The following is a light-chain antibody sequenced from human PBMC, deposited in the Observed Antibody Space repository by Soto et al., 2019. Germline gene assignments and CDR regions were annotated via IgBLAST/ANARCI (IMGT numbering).Light chain of an antibody. CDR3: QHFDNLPPFT. CDR2: GAS. Sequence: DIQMTQSPSSLSASVGDRVTITCQASQDIRKYLNWYQQKPGRAPKLLIYGASNLETGVPSRFSGSGYGTDFTFPISSLQHEDIATYFCQHFDNLPPFTFGPGTKVAIK. V-gene: IGKV1-33*01. CDR1: QDIRKY. J-gene: IGKJ3*01.